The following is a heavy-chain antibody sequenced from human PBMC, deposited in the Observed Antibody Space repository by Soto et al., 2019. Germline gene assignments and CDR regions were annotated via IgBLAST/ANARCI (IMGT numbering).Heavy chain of an antibody. CDR3: ARDRRGYSYGSPVGY. D-gene: IGHD5-18*01. Sequence: ASVKVSCKASGYTFTSYGISWVRQAPGQGLEWMGWISAYNGNTNYAQKLQGRVTMTTDTSTSTAYIELRSLRSDDTAVYYCARDRRGYSYGSPVGYWGQGTLVTVSS. CDR1: GYTFTSYG. J-gene: IGHJ4*02. CDR2: ISAYNGNT. V-gene: IGHV1-18*01.